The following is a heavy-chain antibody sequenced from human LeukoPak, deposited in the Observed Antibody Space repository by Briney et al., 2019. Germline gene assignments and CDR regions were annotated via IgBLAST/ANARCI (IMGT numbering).Heavy chain of an antibody. CDR2: INPNSGGT. V-gene: IGHV1-2*02. J-gene: IGHJ4*02. CDR1: GYSFTSYG. D-gene: IGHD6-19*01. CDR3: ARRRGSGKLFDY. Sequence: GASVNVSCKASGYSFTSYGRSWVRQAPGQGLDWMGWINPNSGGTNYAQKFQGRVTMTRDTSISTAYMELSRLRSDDTAVYYCARRRGSGKLFDYWGQGTLVTVSS.